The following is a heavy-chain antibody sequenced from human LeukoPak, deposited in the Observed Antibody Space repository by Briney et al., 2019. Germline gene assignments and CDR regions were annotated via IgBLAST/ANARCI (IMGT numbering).Heavy chain of an antibody. CDR3: AREEITMVRRVIIRPYYFDY. CDR2: ISSSSSTI. Sequence: GSLRLSCAASRFTFSSYSMNWVRHAPGKGLEWVSYISSSSSTIYYADSVKGRFTISRDNAKNSLYLQMNSLRAEDTAVYYCAREEITMVRRVIIRPYYFDYWGQGALVTVSS. CDR1: RFTFSSYS. J-gene: IGHJ4*02. V-gene: IGHV3-48*04. D-gene: IGHD3-10*01.